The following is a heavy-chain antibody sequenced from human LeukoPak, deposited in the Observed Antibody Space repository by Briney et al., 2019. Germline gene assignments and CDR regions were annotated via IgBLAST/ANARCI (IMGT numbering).Heavy chain of an antibody. CDR1: GFTFSSYA. J-gene: IGHJ6*02. V-gene: IGHV3-23*01. CDR2: ISGSGGST. D-gene: IGHD3-16*02. CDR3: AKDSSITFGGVIVPYYYYYGMDV. Sequence: GGSLRLSCAASGFTFSSYAMSWVRQAPGKGLEWVSAISGSGGSTYYADSVKGRFTISRDNSKNTLYLQMNCLRAEDTAVYYCAKDSSITFGGVIVPYYYYYGMDVWGQGTTVTVSS.